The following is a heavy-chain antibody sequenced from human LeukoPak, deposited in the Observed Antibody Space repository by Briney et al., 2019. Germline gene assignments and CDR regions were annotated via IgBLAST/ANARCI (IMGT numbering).Heavy chain of an antibody. J-gene: IGHJ6*03. CDR2: IYYSGST. V-gene: IGHV4-39*01. CDR1: GGSISSSSYY. Sequence: PSETLSLTCTVSGGSISSSSYYWGWLRQPPGKGLEWIGSIYYSGSTYYNPSLKSRVTISVDTSKNQFSLKLSSVTAADTAVYYCARLEYYDFWSGYYGGYYMDVWGKGTTVTVSS. D-gene: IGHD3-3*01. CDR3: ARLEYYDFWSGYYGGYYMDV.